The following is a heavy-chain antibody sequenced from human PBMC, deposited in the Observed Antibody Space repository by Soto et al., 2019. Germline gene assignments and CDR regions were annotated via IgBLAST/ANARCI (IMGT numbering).Heavy chain of an antibody. D-gene: IGHD2-2*01. Sequence: EVQLLESGGGLVQPGGSLRLSCAASGFTFSSYAMSWVRQAPGKGLEWVSAISGSGGSTYYADSVKGRFTISRDNSKNALYLQMNGLRAEDTAVYYCVKMPVYYFDYWGQGTLVTVSS. CDR3: VKMPVYYFDY. J-gene: IGHJ4*02. CDR1: GFTFSSYA. V-gene: IGHV3-23*01. CDR2: ISGSGGST.